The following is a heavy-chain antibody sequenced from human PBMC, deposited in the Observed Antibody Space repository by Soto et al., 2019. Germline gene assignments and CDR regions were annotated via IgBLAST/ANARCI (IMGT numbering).Heavy chain of an antibody. V-gene: IGHV3-30*18. CDR2: ISYDGRDK. D-gene: IGHD3-16*01. J-gene: IGHJ6*02. CDR1: GFSFSSHA. Sequence: GGSLRLSCAASGFSFSSHAMHWVRQAPGKGLEWVALISYDGRDKFYAASVKGRFTVSRDNSKNTLYLQMTSLGADDTAVYCCAKPWADYFYYGMDVWGQGTTVTVSS. CDR3: AKPWADYFYYGMDV.